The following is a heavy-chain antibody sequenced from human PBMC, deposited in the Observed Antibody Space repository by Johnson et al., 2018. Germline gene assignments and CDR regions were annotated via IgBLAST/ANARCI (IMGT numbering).Heavy chain of an antibody. CDR3: ARDVCGADCFLPYHMDV. Sequence: QVQLQESGPGLVKPSENLSLPCTVSGDSIGNHYWNWIRQTPGKGLEWIGHIYSAGTTNYNPSLKSRVTISMDTSKNQFFLSLMSVSAADTAVYSCARDVCGADCFLPYHMDVWGQGTTVTVSS. V-gene: IGHV4-59*11. CDR2: IYSAGTT. D-gene: IGHD2-21*02. CDR1: GDSIGNHY. J-gene: IGHJ6*03.